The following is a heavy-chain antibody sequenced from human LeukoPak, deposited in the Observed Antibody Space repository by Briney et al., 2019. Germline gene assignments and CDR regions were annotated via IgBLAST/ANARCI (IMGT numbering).Heavy chain of an antibody. Sequence: GGSLRLSCAASGFTFSSYSMNWVRQAPGKGLEWVSYISSSSSTIYYADSEKGRFTISRDNAKNSLYLQMNSLRAEDTALYYCAKDMEGGSAFDIWGQGTMVTVSS. D-gene: IGHD1-1*01. V-gene: IGHV3-48*04. CDR1: GFTFSSYS. CDR3: AKDMEGGSAFDI. CDR2: ISSSSSTI. J-gene: IGHJ3*02.